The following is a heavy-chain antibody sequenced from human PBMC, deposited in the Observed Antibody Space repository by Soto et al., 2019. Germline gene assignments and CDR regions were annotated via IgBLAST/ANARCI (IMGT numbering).Heavy chain of an antibody. CDR2: IYHSGST. J-gene: IGHJ5*02. CDR3: ARVPDR. CDR1: GASISSGGYS. V-gene: IGHV4-30-2*01. Sequence: QLQLKESGSGLVKPSQTLSLTCAVSGASISSGGYSWSWIRQPPGKGLEWIGYIYHSGSTYYNPSLKSRVTISVDRSKNQFSLKLSSVTAADTAVYYCARVPDRWGQGTLVTVSS. D-gene: IGHD2-2*01.